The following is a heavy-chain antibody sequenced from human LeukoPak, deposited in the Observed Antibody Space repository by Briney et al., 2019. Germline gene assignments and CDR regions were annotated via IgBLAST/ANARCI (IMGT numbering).Heavy chain of an antibody. Sequence: GGSLRLSCAASGFTFINAWMNWVRQAPGKGLEWVGRIKSKTDGGTTDYAAPVKGRFTISRDDSKNTLYLQMNSLRAEDTAVYYCAELGITMIGGVWGKGTTVTISS. CDR2: IKSKTDGGTT. V-gene: IGHV3-15*01. CDR3: AELGITMIGGV. J-gene: IGHJ6*04. CDR1: GFTFINAW. D-gene: IGHD3-10*02.